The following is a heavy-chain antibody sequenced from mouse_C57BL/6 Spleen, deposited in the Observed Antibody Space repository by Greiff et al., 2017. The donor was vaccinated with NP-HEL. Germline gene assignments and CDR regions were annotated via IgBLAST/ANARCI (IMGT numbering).Heavy chain of an antibody. V-gene: IGHV1-18*01. CDR1: GYTFTDYN. Sequence: EVQLQQSGPELVKPGASVKIPCKASGYTFTDYNMDWVKQSHGKSLEWIGDINPNNGGTIYNQKFKGKATLTVDKSSSTAYMELRSLTSEDTAVYYWARVLTTVVATRYFDVWGTGTTVTVSS. CDR2: INPNNGGT. J-gene: IGHJ1*03. D-gene: IGHD1-1*01. CDR3: ARVLTTVVATRYFDV.